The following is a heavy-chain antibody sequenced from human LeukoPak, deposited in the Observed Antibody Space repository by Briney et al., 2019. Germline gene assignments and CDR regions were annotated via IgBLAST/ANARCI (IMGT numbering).Heavy chain of an antibody. CDR3: AVWSNYYTSAFDI. J-gene: IGHJ3*02. V-gene: IGHV4-4*07. Sequence: PSETLSLTCTVSGGSISSYYWSWIRQPAGKGLEWIGRIYTSGSTNYNPSLKSRVTISMDTSKNQFSPELTSVTAADTAVYYCAVWSNYYTSAFDIWGQGTMVTVSS. D-gene: IGHD3-3*01. CDR1: GGSISSYY. CDR2: IYTSGST.